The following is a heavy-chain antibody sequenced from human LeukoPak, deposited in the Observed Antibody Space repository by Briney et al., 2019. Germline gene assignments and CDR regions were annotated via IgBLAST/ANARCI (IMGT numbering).Heavy chain of an antibody. CDR2: IRNKAYGGTT. J-gene: IGHJ6*02. CDR1: GFSFGDYA. CDR3: SREFLSADFFYGMDV. V-gene: IGHV3-49*04. Sequence: GGSLRLSCSGSGFSFGDYAMNWVRQAPGKGLEWIGFIRNKAYGGTTDYAASVKGRFTISRDDSRSIAYLQMSSLKTEDTAVYYCSREFLSADFFYGMDVWGQGTTVSVSS. D-gene: IGHD2/OR15-2a*01.